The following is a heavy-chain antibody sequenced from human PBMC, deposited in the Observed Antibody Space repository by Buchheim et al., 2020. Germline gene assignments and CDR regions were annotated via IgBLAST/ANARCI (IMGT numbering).Heavy chain of an antibody. D-gene: IGHD2/OR15-2a*01. CDR3: VRFGIVPPIYYLDY. CDR2: IKEDGTEV. J-gene: IGHJ4*02. Sequence: EVQLVESGGGLAQPGGSLRLSCAASGFTFSNYWMSWVRQAPGKGLEWVANIKEDGTEVHFVDSVKGRFFISRDNARNSLYLQLNSLRVEDSAMYYCVRFGIVPPIYYLDYWGQGT. CDR1: GFTFSNYW. V-gene: IGHV3-7*01.